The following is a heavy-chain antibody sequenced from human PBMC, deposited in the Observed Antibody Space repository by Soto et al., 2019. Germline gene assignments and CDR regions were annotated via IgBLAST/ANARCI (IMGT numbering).Heavy chain of an antibody. V-gene: IGHV1-69*12. CDR2: IIPIFSTA. D-gene: IGHD4-4*01. J-gene: IGHJ4*02. CDR1: GGTFSSYA. CDR3: ARDEGVYDYSPFDY. Sequence: QVQLVQSGAEVKKPGSSVKVSCKASGGTFSSYAISWVRQAPGQGLEWMGGIIPIFSTADYAQKFQGRVTITADESTSTAYRELRSLRSEDTAVYYCARDEGVYDYSPFDYWGQGTLVTVSS.